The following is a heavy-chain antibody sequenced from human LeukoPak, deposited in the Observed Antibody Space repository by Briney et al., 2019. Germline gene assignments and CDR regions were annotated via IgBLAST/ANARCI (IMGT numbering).Heavy chain of an antibody. CDR1: GGSISSSSYY. V-gene: IGHV4-39*07. CDR3: ARDRPIGVGATVDDAFDI. J-gene: IGHJ3*02. CDR2: IYYSGST. Sequence: PSETLSLTCTVSGGSISSSSYYWGWIRQPPGKGLEWIGSIYYSGSTYYNPSLKSRVTISVDTSKNQFSLKLSSVTAADTAVYYCARDRPIGVGATVDDAFDIWGQGTMVTVSS. D-gene: IGHD1-26*01.